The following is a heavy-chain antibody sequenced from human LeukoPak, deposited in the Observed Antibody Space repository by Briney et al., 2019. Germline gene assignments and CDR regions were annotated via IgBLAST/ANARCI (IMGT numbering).Heavy chain of an antibody. CDR3: TTDSHDSSFDY. CDR2: IRSKAYGRTT. V-gene: IGHV3-49*04. CDR1: GFTFGDYA. Sequence: PGGSLRLSCTASGFTFGDYAMSWVRQAPGKGLEWVGFIRSKAYGRTTEYAASVKGRFTISRDDSKNTLYLQMNSLKTEDTAVYYCTTDSHDSSFDYWGQGTLVTVSS. J-gene: IGHJ4*02. D-gene: IGHD3-22*01.